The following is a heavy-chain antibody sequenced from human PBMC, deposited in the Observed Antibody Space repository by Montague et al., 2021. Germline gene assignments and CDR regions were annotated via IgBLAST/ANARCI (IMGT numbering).Heavy chain of an antibody. D-gene: IGHD6-13*01. CDR3: ARVFSSWYVGWFDP. CDR1: GASITSNIYY. CDR2: IYYSGNS. V-gene: IGHV4-39*07. J-gene: IGHJ5*02. Sequence: SETLSLTCTVSGASITSNIYYWGWIRQSPGKGLEWIGSIYYSGNSFYQPSLKSRITMAVDTSKNQFSLKLSSVTAADTAIYYCARVFSSWYVGWFDPGAREPWSPSPQ.